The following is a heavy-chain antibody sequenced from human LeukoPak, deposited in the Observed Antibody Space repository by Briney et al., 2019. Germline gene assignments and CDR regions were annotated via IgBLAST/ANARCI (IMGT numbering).Heavy chain of an antibody. J-gene: IGHJ5*02. CDR3: AREAYVLRFLEWPQNWFDP. Sequence: GASVTVSFKASGYTFTSYAMHWVRQAPGQRLEWMGWINAGNGNTKYSQKFQGRVTITRDTSASTAYMELSSLRSEDTAVYYCAREAYVLRFLEWPQNWFDPWGQGTLVTVSS. D-gene: IGHD3-3*01. V-gene: IGHV1-3*01. CDR1: GYTFTSYA. CDR2: INAGNGNT.